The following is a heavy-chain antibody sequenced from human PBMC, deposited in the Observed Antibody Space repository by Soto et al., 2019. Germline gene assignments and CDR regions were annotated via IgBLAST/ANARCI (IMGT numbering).Heavy chain of an antibody. Sequence: ASVKVSCKASGYTFTGYYMHWVRQAPGQGLEWMGWINPNSGGTNYAQKFQGRVTMTRDTSISTAYMELSRLRSDDTAVYYCARDTGDSSGYYYFDYYRQGPLFTVSS. CDR3: ARDTGDSSGYYYFDY. V-gene: IGHV1-2*02. J-gene: IGHJ4*02. CDR2: INPNSGGT. CDR1: GYTFTGYY. D-gene: IGHD3-22*01.